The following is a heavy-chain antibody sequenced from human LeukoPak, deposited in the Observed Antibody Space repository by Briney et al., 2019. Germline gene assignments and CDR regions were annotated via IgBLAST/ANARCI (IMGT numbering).Heavy chain of an antibody. V-gene: IGHV4-39*07. CDR3: ARGYGGIYYYYMDV. J-gene: IGHJ6*03. Sequence: SETLSLTCTVSGGSISTSSYYWGWVRQPPGKGLEWIGNIFYSGSTYYSPSLKSRVTISLDTSRNQFSLKLSSVTAADTAVYYCARGYGGIYYYYMDVWGKGTTVTVSS. CDR2: IFYSGST. CDR1: GGSISTSSYY. D-gene: IGHD3-16*01.